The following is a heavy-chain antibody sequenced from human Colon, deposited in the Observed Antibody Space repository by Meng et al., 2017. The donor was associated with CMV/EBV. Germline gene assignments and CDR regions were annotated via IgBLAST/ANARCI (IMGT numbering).Heavy chain of an antibody. CDR3: ARDPSGSRVPFDY. CDR2: IDSNSGAT. D-gene: IGHD1-26*01. J-gene: IGHJ4*02. V-gene: IGHV1-2*02. CDR1: ASDFSDYH. Sequence: VQSRAEVKMPRARMKVSCTTSASDFSDYHIRRVRQDPGQGLEWMGWIDSNSGATDYAQKFQGRFTMTRDTSITTVYMELSSLRSDDTAVYYCARDPSGSRVPFDYWGQGSLVTVSS.